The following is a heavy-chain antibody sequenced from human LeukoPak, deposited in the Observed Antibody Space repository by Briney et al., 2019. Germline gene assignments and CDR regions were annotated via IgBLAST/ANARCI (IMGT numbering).Heavy chain of an antibody. J-gene: IGHJ5*02. V-gene: IGHV1-2*02. D-gene: IGHD3-22*01. Sequence: EASVKVSCKASGYTFTGYYMHWVRQAPGQGLEWMGWINPNSGGTNYAQKFQGRVTMTRDTSISTAYMELSRLRSDDTAVYYCARATYYYDSSGHRIGPWGQGTLVTVSS. CDR2: INPNSGGT. CDR1: GYTFTGYY. CDR3: ARATYYYDSSGHRIGP.